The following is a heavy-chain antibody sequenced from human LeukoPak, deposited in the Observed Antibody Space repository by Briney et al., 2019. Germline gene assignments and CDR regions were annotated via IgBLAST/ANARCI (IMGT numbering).Heavy chain of an antibody. CDR2: ISSSSSYI. J-gene: IGHJ4*02. Sequence: GGSLRLSCAASGFTFSSYSMTWVRQAPGKGLEWVSSISSSSSYIYYADSVKGRFTISRDNAKNSLYLQMNSLRAEDTAVYYCARDGYGDYVFDYWGQGTLVTVSS. CDR3: ARDGYGDYVFDY. V-gene: IGHV3-21*01. D-gene: IGHD4-17*01. CDR1: GFTFSSYS.